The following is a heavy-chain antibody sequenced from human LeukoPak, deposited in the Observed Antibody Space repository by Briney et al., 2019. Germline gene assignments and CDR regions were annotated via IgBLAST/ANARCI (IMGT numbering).Heavy chain of an antibody. V-gene: IGHV4-59*01. J-gene: IGHJ5*02. D-gene: IGHD6-13*01. Sequence: SETLSLTCTVSGGSISSYYWSWIRQPPGKGLEWIGYIYYSGSTNYNPSLKSRVTTSVDTSKNQFSLKLSSVTAADTAVYYCAGRAAVVYFAPWGKGPRVTVSS. CDR2: IYYSGST. CDR3: AGRAAVVYFAP. CDR1: GGSISSYY.